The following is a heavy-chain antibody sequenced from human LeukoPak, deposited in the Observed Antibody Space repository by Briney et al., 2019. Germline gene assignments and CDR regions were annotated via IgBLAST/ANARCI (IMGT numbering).Heavy chain of an antibody. Sequence: ASVKVSCKASGYTFTSYDTNWVRQATGQGLEWMGWMNPDSGNTGYAQKFQGRVTMTRNTSISTAYMELSSLRSEDTAVYYCARVRVPRYFDWLFAYYYYGMDVWGQGTTVTVSS. D-gene: IGHD3-9*01. V-gene: IGHV1-8*01. J-gene: IGHJ6*02. CDR2: MNPDSGNT. CDR3: ARVRVPRYFDWLFAYYYYGMDV. CDR1: GYTFTSYD.